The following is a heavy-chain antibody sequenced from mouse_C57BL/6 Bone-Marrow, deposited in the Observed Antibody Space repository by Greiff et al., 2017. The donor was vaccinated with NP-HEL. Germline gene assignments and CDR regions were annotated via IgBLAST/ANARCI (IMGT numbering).Heavy chain of an antibody. CDR3: ASRGYYGSSYYAMDY. D-gene: IGHD1-1*01. Sequence: VQLKESGPELVKPGASVKIPCKASGYTFTDYNMDWVKQSHGKSLEWIGDINPNNGGTIYNQKFKGKATLTVDKSSSTAYMELRSLTSEDTAVYYCASRGYYGSSYYAMDYWGQGTSVTVAS. CDR1: GYTFTDYN. J-gene: IGHJ4*01. V-gene: IGHV1-18*01. CDR2: INPNNGGT.